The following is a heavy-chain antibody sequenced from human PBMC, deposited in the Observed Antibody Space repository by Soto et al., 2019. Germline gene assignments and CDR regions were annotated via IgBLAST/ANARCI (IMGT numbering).Heavy chain of an antibody. J-gene: IGHJ5*02. CDR2: INHSGST. CDR3: ARGDIGVVIGRFDP. D-gene: IGHD3-3*01. V-gene: IGHV4-34*01. Sequence: SETLSLTCAVYGGSFSGYYWSWIRQPPGKGLEWIGEINHSGSTNYNPSLKSRVTISVDTSKNQFSLKLSSVTAADTAVYYCARGDIGVVIGRFDPWGQGTLVTVSS. CDR1: GGSFSGYY.